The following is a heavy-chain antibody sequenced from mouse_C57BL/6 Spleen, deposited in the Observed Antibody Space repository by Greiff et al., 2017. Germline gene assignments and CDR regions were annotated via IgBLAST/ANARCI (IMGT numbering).Heavy chain of an antibody. CDR3: TSYGNYDYAMDY. J-gene: IGHJ4*01. Sequence: EVQLQESGEGLVKPGGSLKLSCAASGFTFSSYAMSWVRQTPEKRLEWVAYISSGGDYIYYADTVKGRFPISRDNARNTLYLQMSSLKSEDTAMYYCTSYGNYDYAMDYWGQGTSVTVSS. CDR1: GFTFSSYA. CDR2: ISSGGDYI. V-gene: IGHV5-9-1*02. D-gene: IGHD2-1*01.